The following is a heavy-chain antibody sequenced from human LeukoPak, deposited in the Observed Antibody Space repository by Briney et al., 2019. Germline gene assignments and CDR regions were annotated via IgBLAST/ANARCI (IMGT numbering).Heavy chain of an antibody. CDR2: IYYSGST. CDR1: GGSISSYY. V-gene: IGHV4-59*01. J-gene: IGHJ4*02. D-gene: IGHD2-21*02. Sequence: SETLSLTCTVSGGSISSYYWSWMRPPPGKGLEWIGYIYYSGSTNYNPSLKSRVTISVDTSKNQFSLKLSSVTAADTAVYYCARDSVTAKYFDYWGQGTLVTVSS. CDR3: ARDSVTAKYFDY.